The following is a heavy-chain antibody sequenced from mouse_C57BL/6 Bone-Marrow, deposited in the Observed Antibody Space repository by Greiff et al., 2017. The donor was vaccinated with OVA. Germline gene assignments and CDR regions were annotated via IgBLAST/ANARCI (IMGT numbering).Heavy chain of an antibody. J-gene: IGHJ4*01. CDR2: IDPETGGT. CDR3: KRDYSNYYAMDY. Sequence: QVQLQQSGAELVRPGASVTLSCKASGYTFTDYDMHWVKQTPVHGLEWIGAIDPETGGTASNQKFTGKAILTADKSSSTAYMELRSLTSEYSAVYYCKRDYSNYYAMDYWGQGTSVTVSS. CDR1: GYTFTDYD. D-gene: IGHD2-5*01. V-gene: IGHV1-15*01.